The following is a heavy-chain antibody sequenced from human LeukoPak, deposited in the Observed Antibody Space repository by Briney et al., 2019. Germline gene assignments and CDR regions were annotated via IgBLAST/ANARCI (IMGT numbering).Heavy chain of an antibody. CDR3: VRDAGTRLKYSYGYGDY. Sequence: GGSLRLSCAASGFTFSSYEMNWVRQAPGKGLGWVSYFSSSDSTIYYADSVKGRFTISRDNAKNSPYLQMNSLRAEDTAVYYCVRDAGTRLKYSYGYGDYWGQGSLVTVSS. D-gene: IGHD5-18*01. CDR1: GFTFSSYE. J-gene: IGHJ4*02. CDR2: FSSSDSTI. V-gene: IGHV3-48*03.